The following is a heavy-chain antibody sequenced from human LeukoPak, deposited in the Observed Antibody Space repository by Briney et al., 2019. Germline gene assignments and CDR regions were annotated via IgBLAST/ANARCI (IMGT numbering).Heavy chain of an antibody. CDR3: AKVKAERRTLTPYFDY. CDR1: GFTFSNYA. Sequence: GGSLRLSCAASGFTFSNYAMSWVRQAPGKGLEWVAVMSFDGTTKHYADSVKGRFFISRDTPMNTVHLQLNSLRPEDTAVFYCAKVKAERRTLTPYFDYWGQGALVTVSS. V-gene: IGHV3-30*18. D-gene: IGHD1-1*01. J-gene: IGHJ4*02. CDR2: MSFDGTTK.